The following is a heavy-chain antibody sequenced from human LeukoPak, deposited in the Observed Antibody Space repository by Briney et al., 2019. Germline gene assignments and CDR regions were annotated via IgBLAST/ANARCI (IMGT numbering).Heavy chain of an antibody. V-gene: IGHV1-8*03. CDR3: ARDGDWNAYYNYYYYMDV. D-gene: IGHD1-1*01. CDR1: GYTFTSYD. CDR2: MNPNSGNT. J-gene: IGHJ6*03. Sequence: ASVKVSCKASGYTFTSYDINWVRQATGQGLEWMGWMNPNSGNTGYAQKFQGRVTITRNTSISTAYMELSSLRSEDTAVYYCARDGDWNAYYNYYYYMDVWGKGTTVTVSS.